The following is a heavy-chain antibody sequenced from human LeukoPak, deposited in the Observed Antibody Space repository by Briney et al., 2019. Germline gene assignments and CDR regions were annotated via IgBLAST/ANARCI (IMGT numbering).Heavy chain of an antibody. Sequence: GGSLRLSCAASGFTFSGYWMSWVRQAPGKGLEWVANINQDGSEKYYVDSVKDRFTISRDNAKNSLFLQMGSLRVEDTAVYYCARESTAGYNSSWYGFRNWGQGTLVSVSS. V-gene: IGHV3-7*01. CDR2: INQDGSEK. CDR3: ARESTAGYNSSWYGFRN. CDR1: GFTFSGYW. J-gene: IGHJ1*01. D-gene: IGHD6-13*01.